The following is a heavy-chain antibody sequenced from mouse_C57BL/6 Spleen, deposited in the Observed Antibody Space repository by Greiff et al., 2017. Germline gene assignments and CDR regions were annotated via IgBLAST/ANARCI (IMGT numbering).Heavy chain of an antibody. J-gene: IGHJ4*01. D-gene: IGHD2-3*01. Sequence: QVQLQQPGAELVMPGASVKLSCKASGYTFTSYWMHWVKQRPGQGLEWIGEIDPSDSYTNYNQKFKGKSTLTVDKSSSTAYMQLSSLTSEDSAVYDCARNDGYAMDYWGQGTSVTVSS. CDR1: GYTFTSYW. V-gene: IGHV1-69*01. CDR2: IDPSDSYT. CDR3: ARNDGYAMDY.